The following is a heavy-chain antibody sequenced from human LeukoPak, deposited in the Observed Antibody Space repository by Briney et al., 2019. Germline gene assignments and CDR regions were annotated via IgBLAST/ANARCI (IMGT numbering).Heavy chain of an antibody. J-gene: IGHJ6*02. D-gene: IGHD6-19*01. CDR1: GYTFTSYD. V-gene: IGHV1-8*01. CDR2: MNPNSGNT. Sequence: ASVKVSCKASGYTFTSYDINWVRQATGQGLEWMGWMNPNSGNTGYAQKFQGRVTMTRNTSISTAYMELSSLRSEDTAVYYCARAPKSGYSSGWYFPYYYYYGMDVWGQGTTVTVSS. CDR3: ARAPKSGYSSGWYFPYYYYYGMDV.